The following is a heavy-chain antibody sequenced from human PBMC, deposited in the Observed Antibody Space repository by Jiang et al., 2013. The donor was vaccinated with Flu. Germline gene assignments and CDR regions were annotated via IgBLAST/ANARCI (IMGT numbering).Heavy chain of an antibody. CDR3: ARLYYYDSSGYYPPPAALDI. D-gene: IGHD3-22*01. CDR1: GFTFSSYW. V-gene: IGHV3-7*03. J-gene: IGHJ3*02. Sequence: QLVESGGGLVSRGGSLRLSCAASGFTFSSYWMSWVRQAPGKGLEWVANIKQDGSEKYYVDSVKGRFTISRDNAKNSLYLQMNSLRAEDTAVYYCARLYYYDSSGYYPPPAALDIWGQGTMVTVSS. CDR2: IKQDGSEK.